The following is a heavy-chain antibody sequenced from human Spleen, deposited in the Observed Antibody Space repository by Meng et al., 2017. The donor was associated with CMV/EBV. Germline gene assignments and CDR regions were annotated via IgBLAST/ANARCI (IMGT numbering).Heavy chain of an antibody. CDR1: GFTFSSYG. Sequence: GGSLRLSCAASGFTFSSYGMTWVRQAPGKGLEWVGFIRSKAYGGTTQYAASVKGRFTVSRDDYKRIAYLQMNSLKTEDTALYYCTRAYHYDISGFYYGMDVWGQGTTVTVSS. D-gene: IGHD3-22*01. CDR3: TRAYHYDISGFYYGMDV. V-gene: IGHV3-49*04. J-gene: IGHJ6*02. CDR2: IRSKAYGGTT.